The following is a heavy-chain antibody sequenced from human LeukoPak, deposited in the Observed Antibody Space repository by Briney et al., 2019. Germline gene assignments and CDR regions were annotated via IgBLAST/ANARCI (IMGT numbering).Heavy chain of an antibody. Sequence: ASVKVSCKVSGYTLTELSMHWVRQAPGKGLEWMGGFDPEDGETIYAQKFQGRVTMTEDTSTDTAYMELSSLRSEDTAVYYCATDYGSGSYSHDAFDIWGQGTMVTVSS. D-gene: IGHD3-10*01. CDR3: ATDYGSGSYSHDAFDI. V-gene: IGHV1-24*01. CDR2: FDPEDGET. J-gene: IGHJ3*02. CDR1: GYTLTELS.